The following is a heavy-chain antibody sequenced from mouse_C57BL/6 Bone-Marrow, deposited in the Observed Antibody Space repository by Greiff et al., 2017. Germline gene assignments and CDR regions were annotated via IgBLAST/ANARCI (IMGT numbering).Heavy chain of an antibody. CDR3: ASPYGSSYGDYAMDY. Sequence: VQLQQSVAELVRPGASVKLSCTASGFNIKNTYMHWVKQRPEQGLEWIGRIDPANGNTKYAPKFQGKATITADPSSNTAYLQLSSLTSEDTAIYYCASPYGSSYGDYAMDYWGQGTSVTVSS. D-gene: IGHD1-1*01. V-gene: IGHV14-3*01. CDR2: IDPANGNT. J-gene: IGHJ4*01. CDR1: GFNIKNTY.